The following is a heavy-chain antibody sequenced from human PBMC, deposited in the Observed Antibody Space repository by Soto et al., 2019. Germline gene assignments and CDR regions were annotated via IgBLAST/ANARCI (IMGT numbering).Heavy chain of an antibody. CDR2: ISSSSSYI. V-gene: IGHV3-21*01. D-gene: IGHD3-9*01. CDR1: GFTFSSYS. Sequence: GGSLRLSCAASGFTFSSYSMNWVRQAPGKGLEWVSSISSSSSYIYYADSVKGRFTISRDNAKNSLYLQMNSLRAEDTAVYYCARDSAYYDILTGDYYYMDVWGKGTTVTVSS. J-gene: IGHJ6*03. CDR3: ARDSAYYDILTGDYYYMDV.